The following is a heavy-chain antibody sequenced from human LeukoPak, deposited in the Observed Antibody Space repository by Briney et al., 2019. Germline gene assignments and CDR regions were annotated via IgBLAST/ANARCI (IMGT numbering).Heavy chain of an antibody. CDR2: IKQDGSEK. CDR1: GFTFSSYW. CDR3: AREGGGPSYYYDSSGYWAYFDY. D-gene: IGHD3-22*01. Sequence: GGSLRLSCAASGFTFSSYWMSWVRQAPGKGLEWVANIKQDGSEKYYVDSVKGRFTISRDNAKNSLYLQMNSLRAEDTAVYYCAREGGGPSYYYDSSGYWAYFDYWGQGTLVTVSS. V-gene: IGHV3-7*01. J-gene: IGHJ4*02.